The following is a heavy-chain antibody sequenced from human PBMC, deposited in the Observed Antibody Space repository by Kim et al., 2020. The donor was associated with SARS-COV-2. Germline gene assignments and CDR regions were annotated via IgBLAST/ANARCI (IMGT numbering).Heavy chain of an antibody. J-gene: IGHJ5*02. Sequence: ASVKVSCKVSGYTLTELSMHWVRQAPGKGLEWMGGFDPEDGETICAQKFQGRVTMTEDTSTDTAYMELSSLRSEDTVVYYCATARIVGAYNWFDPWGQGTLVTVSS. D-gene: IGHD1-26*01. V-gene: IGHV1-24*01. CDR2: FDPEDGET. CDR1: GYTLTELS. CDR3: ATARIVGAYNWFDP.